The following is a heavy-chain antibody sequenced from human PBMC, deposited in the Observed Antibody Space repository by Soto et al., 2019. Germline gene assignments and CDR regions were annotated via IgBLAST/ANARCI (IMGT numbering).Heavy chain of an antibody. CDR3: AKDGFGYCSSTSCSDYYYYYYMDV. CDR1: GFTFSSYG. D-gene: IGHD2-2*01. J-gene: IGHJ6*03. Sequence: QVQLVESGGGVVQPGRSLRLSCAASGFTFSSYGMHWVRQAPGKGLEWVAVISYDGSNKYYADSVKGRFTISRDNSKKTLYLQMNSLRAEDTAVYYCAKDGFGYCSSTSCSDYYYYYYMDVWGKGTTVTVSS. V-gene: IGHV3-30*18. CDR2: ISYDGSNK.